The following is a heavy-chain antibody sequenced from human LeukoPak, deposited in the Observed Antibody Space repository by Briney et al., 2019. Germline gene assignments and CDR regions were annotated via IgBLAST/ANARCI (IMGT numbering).Heavy chain of an antibody. CDR1: GESFSGYY. V-gene: IGHV4-34*01. J-gene: IGHJ4*02. CDR2: INHSGST. CDR3: ARLWSGYSYGTIDY. D-gene: IGHD5-18*01. Sequence: SETLSLTCAVYGESFSGYYRSWISQPPGKGLEWIGEINHSGSTNYNPSLKSRVTISVDTSKNQFSLKLSSVTAADTAVYYCARLWSGYSYGTIDYWGQGALFTVSS.